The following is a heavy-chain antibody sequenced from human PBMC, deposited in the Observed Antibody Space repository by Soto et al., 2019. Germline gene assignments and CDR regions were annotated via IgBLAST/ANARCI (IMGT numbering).Heavy chain of an antibody. CDR3: ARGKYYYGSGSLFAAGPTYYYYYMDV. J-gene: IGHJ6*03. CDR1: GGYFSGYY. CDR2: INHSGST. V-gene: IGHV4-34*01. D-gene: IGHD3-10*01. Sequence: QVQLQQWGAGLLKPSETLSLTCAVYGGYFSGYYWSWIRQPPGKGLEWIGEINHSGSTNYNPSLKSRVTISVDTSKNQFPLKLSSVTAADTAVYYCARGKYYYGSGSLFAAGPTYYYYYMDVWGKGTTVTVSS.